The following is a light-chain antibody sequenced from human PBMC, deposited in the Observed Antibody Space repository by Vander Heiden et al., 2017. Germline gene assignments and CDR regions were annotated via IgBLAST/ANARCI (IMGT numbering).Light chain of an antibody. Sequence: DIVMTQSPDSLAVSLGERATINCKSSQSVLYSSNNKNYLAWYQQKPGQPPKLLIYWASTRESGVPDRFSGSGSGTDFTLTIISLQAEDVAVYYCQQDDSTPSTFGQWTKLDIK. CDR2: WAS. CDR3: QQDDSTPST. J-gene: IGKJ2*01. CDR1: QSVLYSSNNKNY. V-gene: IGKV4-1*01.